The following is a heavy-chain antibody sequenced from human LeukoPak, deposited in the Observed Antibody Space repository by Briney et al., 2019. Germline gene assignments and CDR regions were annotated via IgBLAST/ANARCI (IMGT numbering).Heavy chain of an antibody. CDR2: IKQDGSEK. CDR3: ARERSSGWNDC. V-gene: IGHV3-7*01. J-gene: IGHJ4*02. Sequence: PGGSLRLSCAASGFTFSNYWMTWVRQAPGKGLEWVANIKQDGSEKHYGDSVRGRFTISRDNAKNSLSLDMNSLRADDTAVYCCARERSSGWNDCWGQGTLVTVSS. D-gene: IGHD6-19*01. CDR1: GFTFSNYW.